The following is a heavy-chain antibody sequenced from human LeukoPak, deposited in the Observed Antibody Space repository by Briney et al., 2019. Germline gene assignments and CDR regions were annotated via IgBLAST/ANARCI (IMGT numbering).Heavy chain of an antibody. Sequence: PSETLSLTCAVYGGSFSGYYWSWIRQPPGKGLEWIGEINHSGSTNYNPSLKSRVTISVGTSKNQFSLKLSSVTAADTAVYYCASDRTAVAGNFDYWGQGTLVTVSS. J-gene: IGHJ4*02. CDR3: ASDRTAVAGNFDY. CDR1: GGSFSGYY. CDR2: INHSGST. V-gene: IGHV4-34*01. D-gene: IGHD6-19*01.